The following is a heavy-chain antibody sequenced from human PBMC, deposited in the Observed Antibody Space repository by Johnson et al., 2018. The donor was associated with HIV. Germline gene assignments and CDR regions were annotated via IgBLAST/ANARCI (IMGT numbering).Heavy chain of an antibody. D-gene: IGHD3-10*01. Sequence: VQLVESGGGLIQPGGSLRLSCAASGFTFNNYWMHWVRQVPGKGLVWVSRINSDGSSTTYADSVKGRFTISRDNSKNTLYLQMNSLRAEDTAVYYCAKLGGSGNAFDIWGQGTMVTVSS. CDR1: GFTFNNYW. CDR3: AKLGGSGNAFDI. V-gene: IGHV3-74*02. J-gene: IGHJ3*02. CDR2: INSDGSST.